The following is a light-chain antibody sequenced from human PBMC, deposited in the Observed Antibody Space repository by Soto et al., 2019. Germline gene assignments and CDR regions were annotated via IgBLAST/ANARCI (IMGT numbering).Light chain of an antibody. CDR1: QSVSSSY. Sequence: EIVLTQSPGTLSLSPGERATLSCRASQSVSSSYLAWYQQKPGQAPRLLIFDASSRATGIPDRFSGSGSGTDFTLTISRLEPEDFAVYYCQQYGRSPWTFGQGTKVEV. V-gene: IGKV3-20*01. CDR2: DAS. CDR3: QQYGRSPWT. J-gene: IGKJ1*01.